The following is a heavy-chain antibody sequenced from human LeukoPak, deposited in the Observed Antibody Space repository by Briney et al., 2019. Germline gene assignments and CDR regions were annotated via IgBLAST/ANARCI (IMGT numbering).Heavy chain of an antibody. D-gene: IGHD2/OR15-2a*01. CDR1: GDSVFSNSAA. Sequence: SQTLSLTCGISGDSVFSNSAAWNWIRQSPSRGLEWLGRTFYRSNWYNDYAPSVKSRITVNPDTSKNQFSLQLNSVTPEDTAVYYCARGSFYTFDIWGQGTMVTVSS. CDR3: ARGSFYTFDI. J-gene: IGHJ3*02. V-gene: IGHV6-1*01. CDR2: TFYRSNWYN.